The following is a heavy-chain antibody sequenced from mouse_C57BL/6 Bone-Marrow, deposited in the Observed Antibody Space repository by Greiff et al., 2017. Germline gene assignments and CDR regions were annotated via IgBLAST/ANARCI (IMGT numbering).Heavy chain of an antibody. D-gene: IGHD3-1*01. V-gene: IGHV1-54*01. J-gene: IGHJ3*01. CDR2: INPGSGGT. CDR3: ARSKSWGSWFAY. Sequence: VQLMESGAELVRPGTSVKVSCKASGYAFTNYLIEWVKQRPGQGLEWIGVINPGSGGTNYNEKFKGEATLTADKSSSTAYMQLSSLTSEGSAVYFCARSKSWGSWFAYWGQGTLVTVSA. CDR1: GYAFTNYL.